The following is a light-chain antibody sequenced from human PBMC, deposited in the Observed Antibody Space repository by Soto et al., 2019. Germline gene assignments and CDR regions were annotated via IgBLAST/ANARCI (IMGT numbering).Light chain of an antibody. CDR1: QSVSSSY. Sequence: EIVLTQSPGTLSLSPGDSATLSCRASQSVSSSYLAWYQRKPGQAPRLLIFGASSRATGIPDRFSGSGSGTDFTLTIGRLEPEDSAVYYCQQYASSPRTFGQGTKV. V-gene: IGKV3-20*01. J-gene: IGKJ1*01. CDR2: GAS. CDR3: QQYASSPRT.